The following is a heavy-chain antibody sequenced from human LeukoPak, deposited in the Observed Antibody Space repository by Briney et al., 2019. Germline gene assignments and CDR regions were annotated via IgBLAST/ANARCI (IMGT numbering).Heavy chain of an antibody. V-gene: IGHV4-34*01. Sequence: PSETLSLTCAVYGGSLSGYYWSWIRQPPGKGLEWIGEINHSGSTNYNPSLKSRVTISVDTSKNQFSLKLSSVTAADTAVYYCAREGSWIQPEYYFDYWGQGTLVTVSS. CDR2: INHSGST. D-gene: IGHD5-18*01. CDR1: GGSLSGYY. J-gene: IGHJ4*02. CDR3: AREGSWIQPEYYFDY.